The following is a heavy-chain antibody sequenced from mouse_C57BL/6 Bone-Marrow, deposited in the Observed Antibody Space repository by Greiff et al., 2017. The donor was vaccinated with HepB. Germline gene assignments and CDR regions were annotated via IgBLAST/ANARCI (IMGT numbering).Heavy chain of an antibody. CDR1: GFSLTSYG. Sequence: VQLQQSGPGLVAPSQSLSITCTVSGFSLTSYGVDWVRQSPGKGLEWLGVICGVGSTNYNSALKSRLSISKDNSTSQVFLKMNSLQTDDTAMYYCASWIYYGNLRRAMDYWGQGTSVTVSS. V-gene: IGHV2-6*01. D-gene: IGHD2-1*01. CDR3: ASWIYYGNLRRAMDY. J-gene: IGHJ4*01. CDR2: ICGVGST.